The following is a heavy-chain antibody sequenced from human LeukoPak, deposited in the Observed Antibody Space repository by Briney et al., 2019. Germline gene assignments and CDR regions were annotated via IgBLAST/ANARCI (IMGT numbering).Heavy chain of an antibody. Sequence: PSETLSLTCTVSGGSISSYYWSWIRQPAGKGLEWIGRIYTNGNTNYNPSLKSRVTMSVDTSKNQFSLKLSSVTAADTAVYYCARVHLGYCSGGSCYPIYYFDYWGQGTLVTVSS. CDR1: GGSISSYY. V-gene: IGHV4-4*07. D-gene: IGHD2-15*01. CDR2: IYTNGNT. CDR3: ARVHLGYCSGGSCYPIYYFDY. J-gene: IGHJ4*02.